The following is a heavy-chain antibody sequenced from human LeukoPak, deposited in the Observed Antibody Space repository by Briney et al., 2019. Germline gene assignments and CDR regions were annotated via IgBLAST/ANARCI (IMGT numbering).Heavy chain of an antibody. D-gene: IGHD5-18*01. CDR1: GFIVGSNY. CDR2: ISWNSGSI. V-gene: IGHV3-9*03. Sequence: GGSLRLSCVASGFIVGSNYMSWVRQAPGKGLEWVSGISWNSGSIGYADSVKGRFTISRDNAKNSLYLQMNSLRAEDMALYYCAKGAAMVRDYYFDYWGQGTLVTVSS. J-gene: IGHJ4*02. CDR3: AKGAAMVRDYYFDY.